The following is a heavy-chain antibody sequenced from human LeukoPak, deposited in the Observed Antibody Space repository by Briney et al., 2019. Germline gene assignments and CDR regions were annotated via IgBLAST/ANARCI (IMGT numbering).Heavy chain of an antibody. CDR3: ARGGERTSRKPLDY. CDR2: IYYSGST. J-gene: IGHJ4*02. D-gene: IGHD1-26*01. Sequence: SETLSLTCTVSGGSISSSSYYWGWIRQPPGKGLEWIGSIYYSGSTYYNPSLKSQVTISVDTSKNQFSLKLSSVTAADTAVYYCARGGERTSRKPLDYWGQGTLVTVSS. CDR1: GGSISSSSYY. V-gene: IGHV4-39*07.